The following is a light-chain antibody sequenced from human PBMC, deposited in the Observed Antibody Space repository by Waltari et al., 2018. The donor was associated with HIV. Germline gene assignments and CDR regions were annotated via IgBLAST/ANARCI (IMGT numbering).Light chain of an antibody. CDR3: QQYNNWPPMYT. J-gene: IGKJ2*01. Sequence: IVMTQSPISLTVSLGERATINCKSSQSILYTSNSKNYLAWYQQRPGQSPKLLINWASARESGVPDRFSGSGSGTNFTLTISGLQAEDVAVYYCQQYNNWPPMYTFGQGTKLEIK. V-gene: IGKV4-1*01. CDR1: QSILYTSNSKNY. CDR2: WAS.